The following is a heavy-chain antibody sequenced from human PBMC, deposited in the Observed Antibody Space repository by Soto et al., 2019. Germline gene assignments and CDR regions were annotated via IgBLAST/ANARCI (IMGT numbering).Heavy chain of an antibody. Sequence: GGSLRLSCAASGLTFSSYAMSWVRQAPGKGLEWVSAISGSGRSTYYADSVKGRFTISRDNSKNTLYLQMNSLRAEDTAVYYCAKSYIVVVPAANLLFDYWGQGTLVTVSS. V-gene: IGHV3-23*01. D-gene: IGHD2-2*01. J-gene: IGHJ4*02. CDR2: ISGSGRST. CDR1: GLTFSSYA. CDR3: AKSYIVVVPAANLLFDY.